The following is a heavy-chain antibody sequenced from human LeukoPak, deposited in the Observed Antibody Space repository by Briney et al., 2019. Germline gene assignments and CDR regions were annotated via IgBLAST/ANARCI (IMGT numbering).Heavy chain of an antibody. CDR3: ARHTYYYDSSGYYYGRTYYYYGMDV. Sequence: GESLKISCKGSGYSFTSYWIGWVGQMPGKGLEWMGIIYPGDSDTRYSPSFQGQVTISADKSISTAYLQWSSLKASDTAMYYCARHTYYYDSSGYYYGRTYYYYGMDVWGQGTTVTVSS. V-gene: IGHV5-51*01. J-gene: IGHJ6*02. CDR2: IYPGDSDT. D-gene: IGHD3-22*01. CDR1: GYSFTSYW.